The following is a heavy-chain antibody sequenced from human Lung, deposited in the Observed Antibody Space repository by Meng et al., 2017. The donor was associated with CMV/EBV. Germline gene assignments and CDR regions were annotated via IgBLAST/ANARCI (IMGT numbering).Heavy chain of an antibody. D-gene: IGHD6-13*01. CDR3: ARARIAALLAFDH. CDR2: MDPNSGNT. Sequence: CKASGYTFSSYDINWVRQATGLGLEWMGWMDPNSGNTGYAQKFQGRVIFTRNTSISTAYMELSSLRSEDTAVYYCARARIAALLAFDHWGQGTLVTVSS. CDR1: GYTFSSYD. V-gene: IGHV1-8*03. J-gene: IGHJ4*02.